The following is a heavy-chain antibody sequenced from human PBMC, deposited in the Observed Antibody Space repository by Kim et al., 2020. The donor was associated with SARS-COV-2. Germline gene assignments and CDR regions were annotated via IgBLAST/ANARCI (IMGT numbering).Heavy chain of an antibody. Sequence: SETLSLTCTVSGGSISSTIYCWAWIRQPPGKELEWIGVISYSGNTYHNPSLRGRVTISVDTYKKTLSLRLTAVTAADAAVYYCATLAVVTPSDFFDYWGQGTLVTVSS. CDR2: ISYSGNT. CDR3: ATLAVVTPSDFFDY. V-gene: IGHV4-39*01. CDR1: GGSISSTIYC. D-gene: IGHD4-4*01. J-gene: IGHJ4*02.